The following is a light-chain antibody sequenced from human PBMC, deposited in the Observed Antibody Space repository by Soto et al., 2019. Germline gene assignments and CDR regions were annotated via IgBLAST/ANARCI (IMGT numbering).Light chain of an antibody. CDR3: AAWDDSLSGWV. Sequence: QSVLTQPPSASGTPGQRVTISCSGSSSNIGPNYVNWYQQVPGTAPKLLIYGSFRRPSGAPDRFSGSKSGTSASLAISGLRSEDEADYYCAAWDDSLSGWVFGGGTKVTVL. CDR1: SSNIGPNY. J-gene: IGLJ3*02. CDR2: GSF. V-gene: IGLV1-47*01.